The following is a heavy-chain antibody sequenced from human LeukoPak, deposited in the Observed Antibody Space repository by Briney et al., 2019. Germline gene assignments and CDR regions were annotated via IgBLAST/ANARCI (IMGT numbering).Heavy chain of an antibody. CDR1: RFPVSSKY. CDR2: IYSGGST. V-gene: IGHV3-66*01. J-gene: IGHJ4*02. CDR3: ATIDY. Sequence: GGSLRLSCAASRFPVSSKYMTWVRQSAGKGREWVSDIYSGGSTYYADFVKGRFTISRDNSKNTLYLQMNSLRAEDTAVYYCATIDYWGQGTLVTVSS.